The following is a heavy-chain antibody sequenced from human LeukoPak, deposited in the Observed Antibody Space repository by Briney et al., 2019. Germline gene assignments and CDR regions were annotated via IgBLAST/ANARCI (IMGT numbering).Heavy chain of an antibody. J-gene: IGHJ5*02. V-gene: IGHV4-59*11. CDR3: ARMRDWFDP. CDR2: IYYSGST. Sequence: SETLSLTCIVPGGSISSHYWSWIRQPPGKGLEWIGYIYYSGSTNYNPSLKSRVAISVDTSKNQFSLKLGSVTAADTAVYYCARMRDWFDPWGQGTLVTVSS. CDR1: GGSISSHY.